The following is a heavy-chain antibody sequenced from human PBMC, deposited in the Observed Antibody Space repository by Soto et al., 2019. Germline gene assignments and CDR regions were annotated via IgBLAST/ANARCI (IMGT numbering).Heavy chain of an antibody. CDR2: IYYSGST. J-gene: IGHJ5*02. CDR1: GYSISSSNW. V-gene: IGHV4-28*01. Sequence: SETLSLTCAVSGYSISSSNWWGWIRQPPGKGLEWIGYIYYSGSTNYNHSLKSRVTISVDTSKNQFSLKLSSVTAADTAVYYFARTNYYYDSSGSGGWFDPWGQGTLVTVSS. D-gene: IGHD3-22*01. CDR3: ARTNYYYDSSGSGGWFDP.